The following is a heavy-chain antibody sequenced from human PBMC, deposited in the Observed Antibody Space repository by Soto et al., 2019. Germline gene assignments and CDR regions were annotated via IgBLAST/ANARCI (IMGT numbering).Heavy chain of an antibody. D-gene: IGHD1-26*01. V-gene: IGHV2-5*02. J-gene: IGHJ6*02. CDR3: ARTLGAAYYYGMDV. CDR1: AFSLSTGGVG. Sequence: SGPTLVKPTQTLTLTCTFSAFSLSTGGVGVGWIRQPPGKALEWLALIYWDDDKRYSPSLRTRLTISKDTSKNQVVLTMTNMDPVDTATYYCARTLGAAYYYGMDVWGQGTTVTVSS. CDR2: IYWDDDK.